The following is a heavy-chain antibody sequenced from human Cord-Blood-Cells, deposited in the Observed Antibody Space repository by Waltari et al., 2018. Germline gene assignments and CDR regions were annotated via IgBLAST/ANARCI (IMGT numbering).Heavy chain of an antibody. CDR1: GGTFSSYT. V-gene: IGHV1-69*12. J-gene: IGHJ4*02. CDR2: IIPIFGTA. D-gene: IGHD3-10*01. Sequence: QVQLVQSGAEVKKPGSSVKVSCTASGGTFSSYTIRRVRQAPGQGLEWMGGIIPIFGTANYAQKFQGRVTITADESTSTAYMELSSLRSEDTAVYYCARGPLLYNGSGSYYFDYWGQGTLVTVSS. CDR3: ARGPLLYNGSGSYYFDY.